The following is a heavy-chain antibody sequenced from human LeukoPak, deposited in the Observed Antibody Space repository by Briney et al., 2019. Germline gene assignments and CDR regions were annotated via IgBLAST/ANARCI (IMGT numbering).Heavy chain of an antibody. D-gene: IGHD5-18*01. CDR3: ASGGGNSYAPVDY. CDR2: INSNGNTT. V-gene: IGHV3-74*03. Sequence: GGSLRLSCAASGFTFSTYWMHWARQVPGKGLVWVLRINSNGNTTPYAVSVKGRFTISRDNAKNTLFLQMNSLRAEDTAVYYCASGGGNSYAPVDYWGRGTLVTVSS. J-gene: IGHJ4*02. CDR1: GFTFSTYW.